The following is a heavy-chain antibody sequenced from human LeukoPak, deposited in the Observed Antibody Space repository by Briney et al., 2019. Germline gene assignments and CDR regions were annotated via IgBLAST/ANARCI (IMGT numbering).Heavy chain of an antibody. J-gene: IGHJ4*02. D-gene: IGHD3-22*01. CDR2: IIPILGIA. CDR3: ARVGDYYDSSGYYSDY. CDR1: GGTFSSYT. V-gene: IGHV1-69*02. Sequence: SVKVSCKAPGGTFSSYTISWVRQAPGQGLEWMGRIIPILGIANYAQKFQGRVTITADKSTSTAYMELSSLRSEDTAVYYCARVGDYYDSSGYYSDYWGQGTLVTVSS.